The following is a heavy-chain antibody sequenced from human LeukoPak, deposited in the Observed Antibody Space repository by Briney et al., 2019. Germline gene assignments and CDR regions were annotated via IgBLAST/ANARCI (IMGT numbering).Heavy chain of an antibody. CDR1: GGSFSGYY. D-gene: IGHD3-9*01. Sequence: SETLSLTCAVYGGSFSGYYWSWIRQPPGKGLEWIGEINHSGSTNYNPSLKSRVTISVDTSKNQFSLKLSSVTAADTAVYYCARVTYYDILTGYRTPYYMDVWGKGTTVTISS. CDR3: ARVTYYDILTGYRTPYYMDV. CDR2: INHSGST. J-gene: IGHJ6*03. V-gene: IGHV4-34*01.